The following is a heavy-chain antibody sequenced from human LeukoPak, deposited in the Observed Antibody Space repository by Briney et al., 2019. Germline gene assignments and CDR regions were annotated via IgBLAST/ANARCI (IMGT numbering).Heavy chain of an antibody. Sequence: ASVKVSCKTSGGTFSSYTISWVRQAPGQGLEWMGGITPIFGAANYAQKFQGRLTITADKSTSTAYMELTSLTSEDTAVYYCASLRQVVTGWFDPWGQGTLVTVSS. J-gene: IGHJ5*02. CDR3: ASLRQVVTGWFDP. CDR2: ITPIFGAA. V-gene: IGHV1-69*06. CDR1: GGTFSSYT. D-gene: IGHD4-23*01.